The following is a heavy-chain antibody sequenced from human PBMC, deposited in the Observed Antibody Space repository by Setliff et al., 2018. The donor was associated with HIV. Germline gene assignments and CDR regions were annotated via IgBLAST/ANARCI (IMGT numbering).Heavy chain of an antibody. D-gene: IGHD2-15*01. V-gene: IGHV4-61*02. CDR3: AREPRVRGTLDF. Sequence: SETLSLTCSVSDDSISSGANYWSWIRQPAGQRLEWIGRIYASGSTNYNPSLKSRVSISVDMSQNQFSLKVTSVTAADTAVYYCAREPRVRGTLDFWGQGTL. J-gene: IGHJ4*02. CDR2: IYASGST. CDR1: DDSISSGANY.